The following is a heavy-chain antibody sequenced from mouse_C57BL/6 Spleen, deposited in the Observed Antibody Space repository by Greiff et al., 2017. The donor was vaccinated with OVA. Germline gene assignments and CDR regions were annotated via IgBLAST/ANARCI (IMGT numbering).Heavy chain of an antibody. J-gene: IGHJ3*01. CDR2: IDPSDSYT. CDR1: GYTFTSYW. CDR3: ARDSNYSFAY. D-gene: IGHD2-5*01. V-gene: IGHV1-50*01. Sequence: VQLQQPGAELVKPGASVKLSCKASGYTFTSYWMQWVKQRPGQGLEWIGEIDPSDSYTNYNQKFKGKATLTVDTSSSTAYMQLSSLTSEDSAVYYCARDSNYSFAYWGQGTLVTVSA.